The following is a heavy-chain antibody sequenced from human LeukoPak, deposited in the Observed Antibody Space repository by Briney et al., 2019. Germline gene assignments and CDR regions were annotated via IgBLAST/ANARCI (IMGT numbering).Heavy chain of an antibody. Sequence: GGSLSLSCAPSGFTVSSNYMSGVRQAPGRGLEWVSVIYSGGSTYYADSVKGRFTIYRDNSKNTLYLQMNSLRAEDTAVYYCARGEGLAARLWFDPWGQGTMVTVSS. CDR2: IYSGGST. D-gene: IGHD6-6*01. V-gene: IGHV3-53*01. CDR1: GFTVSSNY. J-gene: IGHJ5*02. CDR3: ARGEGLAARLWFDP.